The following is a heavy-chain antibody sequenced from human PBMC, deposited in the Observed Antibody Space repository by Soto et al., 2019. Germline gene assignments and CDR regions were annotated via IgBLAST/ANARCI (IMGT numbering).Heavy chain of an antibody. CDR1: GFTFSDYY. D-gene: IGHD6-19*01. J-gene: IGHJ4*02. V-gene: IGHV3-11*01. CDR2: ISSSDTTV. Sequence: QVQLVESGGGLVKPGGSLRLSCAASGFTFSDYYMSWIHQAPGKGLEWISYISSSDTTVDYADSVKGRFTISRDNAKNSLYLQVNSLRAEDTAVYYCARVGSSGWYVDYWGQGTLVTVYS. CDR3: ARVGSSGWYVDY.